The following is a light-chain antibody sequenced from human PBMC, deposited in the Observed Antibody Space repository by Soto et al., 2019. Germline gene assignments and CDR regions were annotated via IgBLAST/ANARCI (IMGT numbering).Light chain of an antibody. CDR1: SSNIGAGYD. V-gene: IGLV1-40*01. CDR2: GNN. Sequence: QSVLTQPPSVSGAPGQRVTISCTGSSSNIGAGYDVHWYQQLPVTAPKLLIYGNNNRPSGVPDRFSGSKSGSSASLAITGLQADDEADYYCCSYTSSSIRVFGGGTKLTVL. CDR3: CSYTSSSIRV. J-gene: IGLJ3*02.